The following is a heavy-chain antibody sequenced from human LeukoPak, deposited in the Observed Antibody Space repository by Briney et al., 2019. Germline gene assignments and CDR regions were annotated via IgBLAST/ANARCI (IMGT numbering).Heavy chain of an antibody. J-gene: IGHJ4*02. V-gene: IGHV3-21*01. Sequence: GGSLRLSCAASGFTFNNYNMNWVRQASGKGLEWVSSITGNRDYIYYSDSVRGRFTISRDNAKNSLDLQMNSLRAEDTAVYYCARGGGTSSVSQIDYWGQGTLVTVSS. CDR3: ARGGGTSSVSQIDY. CDR1: GFTFNNYN. CDR2: ITGNRDYI. D-gene: IGHD6-6*01.